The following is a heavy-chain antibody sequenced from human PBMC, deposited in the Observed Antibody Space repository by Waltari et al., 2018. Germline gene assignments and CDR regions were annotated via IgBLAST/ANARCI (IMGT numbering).Heavy chain of an antibody. D-gene: IGHD3-10*01. CDR2: INPSGSGT. CDR3: ARAPRSGSGSYLDY. J-gene: IGHJ4*02. V-gene: IGHV1-2*02. CDR1: GYTFTGYY. Sequence: QVQLVQSGAEVKKPGVSVKASCTASGYTFTGYYIHWMRQPPGQGLEWMGWINPSGSGTNYAQKFQGRVTMTRDTSISTVYMELSRLRSDDTAVYYCARAPRSGSGSYLDYWGQGTLVTVSS.